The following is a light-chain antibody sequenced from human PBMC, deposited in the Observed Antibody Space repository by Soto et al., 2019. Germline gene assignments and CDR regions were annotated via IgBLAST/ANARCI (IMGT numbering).Light chain of an antibody. V-gene: IGLV1-51*01. CDR3: GALDSSVGAGI. CDR2: DNN. J-gene: IGLJ2*01. CDR1: SSNIGSNY. Sequence: QSVLTQPPSVSAAPGQKVTISCSGSSSNIGSNYVSWYQQLPGTAPKLLIYDNNERPSGIPDRFSGSKSGTSATLGITGLRTGDEADFFCGALDSSVGAGIFGGGTQLTVL.